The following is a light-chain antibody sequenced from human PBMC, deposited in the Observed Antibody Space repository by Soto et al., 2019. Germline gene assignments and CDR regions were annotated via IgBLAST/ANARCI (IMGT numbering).Light chain of an antibody. CDR1: QSGTMSY. Sequence: EMVLTQSPDTLSLSPGETATLSCRASQSGTMSYLAWYQQRPGQAPRLLIYGASSRAAGIPDRFSGSGSGTDFTLTITRLEPEDFAVYYCQQYGSSRTFGQGTKLEIK. CDR2: GAS. CDR3: QQYGSSRT. J-gene: IGKJ2*01. V-gene: IGKV3-20*01.